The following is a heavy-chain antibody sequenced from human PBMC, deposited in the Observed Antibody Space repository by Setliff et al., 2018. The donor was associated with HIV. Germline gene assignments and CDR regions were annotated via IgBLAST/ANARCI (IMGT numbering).Heavy chain of an antibody. D-gene: IGHD3-3*01. CDR2: IKEDGSEK. Sequence: PWGSLRLSCAASGFLFHTYWMSWVRQAPGKGLEWVANIKEDGSEKYYADSVKGRFTISRDNAKNSLYLQMNSLTAEDTAVYYCARDVSWRVRTYIDYWGQGALVTVSS. J-gene: IGHJ4*02. V-gene: IGHV3-7*01. CDR3: ARDVSWRVRTYIDY. CDR1: GFLFHTYW.